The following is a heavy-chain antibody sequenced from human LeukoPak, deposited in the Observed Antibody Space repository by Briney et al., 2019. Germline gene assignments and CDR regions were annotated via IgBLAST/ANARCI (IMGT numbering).Heavy chain of an antibody. J-gene: IGHJ4*02. V-gene: IGHV1-2*02. CDR3: ARGSSEAGPLY. CDR2: INPNSGGT. D-gene: IGHD6-13*01. Sequence: ASVKVSCKASGYTLTGYHLHWVRQAPGQGLEWMGWINPNSGGTNYAQKFQGRVTMTRDTSINTAYMELSRLRSDDTAVYYCARGSSEAGPLYWGQGTLVTVSS. CDR1: GYTLTGYH.